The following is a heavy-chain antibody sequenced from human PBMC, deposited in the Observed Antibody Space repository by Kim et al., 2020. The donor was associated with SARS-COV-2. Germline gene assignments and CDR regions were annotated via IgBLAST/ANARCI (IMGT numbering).Heavy chain of an antibody. V-gene: IGHV1-18*04. CDR3: ARVYGGRAVSTFDY. J-gene: IGHJ4*02. CDR1: GYTFTSYG. D-gene: IGHD4-17*01. Sequence: ASVKVSCKASGYTFTSYGISWVRQAPGQGLEWMGWISAYNGNTNYVQKLQGRVTMTTDTSTSTAYMELRSLRSDDTAVYYCARVYGGRAVSTFDYWGQGTLVTVSS. CDR2: ISAYNGNT.